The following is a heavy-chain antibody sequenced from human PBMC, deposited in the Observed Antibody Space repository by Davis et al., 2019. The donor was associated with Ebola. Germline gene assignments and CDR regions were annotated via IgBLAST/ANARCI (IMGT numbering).Heavy chain of an antibody. CDR1: GGSISSSSYY. CDR2: IYHSGST. V-gene: IGHV4-39*07. J-gene: IGHJ6*02. D-gene: IGHD6-13*01. CDR3: ARGRAAWASYYGMDV. Sequence: MPSETLSLTCTVSGGSISSSSYYWGWIRQPPGKGLEWIGEIYHSGSTNYNPSLKSRVTISVDTSKNQFSLKLSSVTAADTAVYYCARGRAAWASYYGMDVWGQGTTVTVSS.